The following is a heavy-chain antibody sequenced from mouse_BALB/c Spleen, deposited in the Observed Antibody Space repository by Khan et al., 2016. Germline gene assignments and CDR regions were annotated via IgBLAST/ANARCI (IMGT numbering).Heavy chain of an antibody. V-gene: IGHV3-1*02. CDR3: ASYTSGSSSIY. Sequence: EVQLQESGPDLVKPSQSLSLTCTVTGYSITSGYNWHWIRQFPGNKLEWMGYIYYSGDTNYNPSLKSRISITRDTSKNQFFLKLSSVTTEDTATYYCASYTSGSSSIYWGQGTTLTVSS. D-gene: IGHD1-1*01. CDR1: GYSITSGYN. CDR2: IYYSGDT. J-gene: IGHJ2*01.